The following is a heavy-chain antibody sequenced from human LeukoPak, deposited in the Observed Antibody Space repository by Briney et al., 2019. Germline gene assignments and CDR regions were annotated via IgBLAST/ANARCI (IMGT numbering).Heavy chain of an antibody. CDR3: ARDSGHDYGLS. D-gene: IGHD4-17*01. Sequence: GGSLRLSCAASGFTFSSYGMHWVRQPPGKGLEWVSSISSSSSYIYYADSVKGRFTISRDNAKNSLYLQMNSLRAEDTAVYYCARDSGHDYGLSWGQGTLVTVSS. V-gene: IGHV3-21*04. J-gene: IGHJ4*02. CDR1: GFTFSSYG. CDR2: ISSSSSYI.